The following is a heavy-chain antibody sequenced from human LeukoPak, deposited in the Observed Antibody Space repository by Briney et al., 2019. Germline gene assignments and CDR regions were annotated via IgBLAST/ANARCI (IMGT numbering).Heavy chain of an antibody. D-gene: IGHD2-2*01. CDR2: FDPEDGET. J-gene: IGHJ5*02. CDR3: ATVVPAAIYWFDP. Sequence: ASVKVSCKVSGYTLTELSMHWVRQAPGKGLEWMGGFDPEDGETIYAQKFQGRVTMTGDTSTDTAYMELSSLRSEDTAVYYCATVVPAAIYWFDPWGQGTLVTVSS. V-gene: IGHV1-24*01. CDR1: GYTLTELS.